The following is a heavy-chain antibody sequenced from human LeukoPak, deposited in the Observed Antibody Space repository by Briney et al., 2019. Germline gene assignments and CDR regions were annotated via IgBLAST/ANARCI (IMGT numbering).Heavy chain of an antibody. CDR3: AREYYYDSSGYSRIDY. D-gene: IGHD3-22*01. V-gene: IGHV4-61*01. CDR1: GGSVSSGSYY. CDR2: IYYSGST. Sequence: SETLSLTCTVSGGSVSSGSYYWSWIRQPPGKGLEWIGYIYYSGSTNYNPSLKSRVTISVDTSKNQFSPKLSSVTAADTAVYYCAREYYYDSSGYSRIDYWGQGTLVTVSS. J-gene: IGHJ4*02.